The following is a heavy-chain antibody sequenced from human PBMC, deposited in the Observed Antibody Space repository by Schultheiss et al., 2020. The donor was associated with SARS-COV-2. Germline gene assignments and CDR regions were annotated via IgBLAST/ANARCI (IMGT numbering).Heavy chain of an antibody. D-gene: IGHD3-22*01. J-gene: IGHJ3*02. CDR1: GFTFSSYW. Sequence: GESLKISCAASGFTFSSYWMHWVRQAPGKGLVWVSRINSDGSSTSYADSVKGRFTLSRDNAKNSLYLQMNSLRAADTAVYYCARGDYSDNSGFYVDAFDIWGQGTMVTVSS. CDR3: ARGDYSDNSGFYVDAFDI. V-gene: IGHV3-74*01. CDR2: INSDGSST.